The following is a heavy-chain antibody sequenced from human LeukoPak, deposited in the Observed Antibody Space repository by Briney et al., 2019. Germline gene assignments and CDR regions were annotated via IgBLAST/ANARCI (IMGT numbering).Heavy chain of an antibody. CDR3: ARDVMTRFLFGELLPGDY. J-gene: IGHJ4*02. Sequence: GGSLRLSCAASGFTFSSYAMHWVRQAPGKGLEWVAVISYDGSNKYYADSVKGRFTISRDNSKNTLYLQMNSLRAGDTAVYYCARDVMTRFLFGELLPGDYWGQGTLVTVSS. D-gene: IGHD3-10*02. CDR2: ISYDGSNK. V-gene: IGHV3-30-3*01. CDR1: GFTFSSYA.